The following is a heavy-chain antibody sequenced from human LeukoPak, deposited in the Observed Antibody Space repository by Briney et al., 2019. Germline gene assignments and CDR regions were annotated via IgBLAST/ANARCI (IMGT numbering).Heavy chain of an antibody. CDR1: GYTFTSYY. J-gene: IGHJ6*02. V-gene: IGHV1-46*01. D-gene: IGHD1-26*01. CDR3: ARDRIVGATNYYYYGMDV. Sequence: ASVRVSCKASGYTFTSYYMHCVRQAPGQGLEWMGIINPSGGSTSYAQKFQGRVTMTRDTSTSTVYMELSSLRSEDTAVYYCARDRIVGATNYYYYGMDVWGQGTTVTVSS. CDR2: INPSGGST.